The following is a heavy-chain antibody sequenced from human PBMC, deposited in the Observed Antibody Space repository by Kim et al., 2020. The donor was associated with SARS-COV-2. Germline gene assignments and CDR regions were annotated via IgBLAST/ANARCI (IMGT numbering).Heavy chain of an antibody. CDR1: GGSISSGDHY. Sequence: SETLSLTCTVSGGSISSGDHYWSWLRQSPGTGLEWIAYIFYSGTTFYSPSLKSRVIMSVDTSKNQFSLRLYFVTAADTAVYYCARGRGYGYGIDYWGQGALVTVSS. V-gene: IGHV4-30-4*08. D-gene: IGHD5-18*01. CDR3: ARGRGYGYGIDY. CDR2: IFYSGTT. J-gene: IGHJ4*02.